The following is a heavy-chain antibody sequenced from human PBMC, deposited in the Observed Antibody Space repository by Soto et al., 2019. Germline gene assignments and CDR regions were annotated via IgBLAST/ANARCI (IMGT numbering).Heavy chain of an antibody. Sequence: AVGSLRLSCAASGFTFSSSAMSWVRQAPGKGLEWVSTTGPSGMYYTDSVKGRFTISRDNSKNTLFLQMNSLRVEDTAIYYCARLTASWGQGALVTVSS. V-gene: IGHV3-23*01. CDR1: GFTFSSSA. CDR2: TGPSGM. CDR3: ARLTAS. J-gene: IGHJ5*02.